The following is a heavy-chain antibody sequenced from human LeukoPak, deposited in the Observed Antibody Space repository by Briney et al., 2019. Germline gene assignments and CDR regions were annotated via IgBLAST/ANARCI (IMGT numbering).Heavy chain of an antibody. D-gene: IGHD6-13*01. CDR3: ARMTAADGQDYLDY. V-gene: IGHV3-33*01. J-gene: IGHJ4*01. CDR2: IYYDGRRI. CDR1: GFSFSSYV. Sequence: GGSLRLSCVASGFSFSSYVINWVRQAPGKGLEWVAVIYYDGRRIHYADSVKGRFTISRDNSKNTLHLEMNSLRAEGTAGYYCARMTAADGQDYLDYWGQGTFVTVSS.